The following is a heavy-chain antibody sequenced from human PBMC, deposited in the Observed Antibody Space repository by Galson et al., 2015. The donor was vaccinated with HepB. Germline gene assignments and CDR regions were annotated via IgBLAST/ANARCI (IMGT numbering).Heavy chain of an antibody. Sequence: SLRLSCAASGFTFSSSDMHWVRQAPGKGLEWVAVISYDGSNKYYADSVKGRFTISRDNSKNTLCLQMNSLRAEDTAVYYCAKPYAATGGALDYWGQGTLVTVSS. CDR3: AKPYAATGGALDY. CDR2: ISYDGSNK. V-gene: IGHV3-30*18. CDR1: GFTFSSSD. D-gene: IGHD6-25*01. J-gene: IGHJ4*02.